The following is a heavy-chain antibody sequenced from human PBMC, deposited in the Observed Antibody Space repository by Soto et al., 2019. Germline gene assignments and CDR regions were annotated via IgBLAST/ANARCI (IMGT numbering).Heavy chain of an antibody. CDR2: ISGGGGSI. J-gene: IGHJ6*02. Sequence: EVQLLESGGGLVQPGWSLRLSCAASGFTFSSDAMSWVRQAPGKGLEWVSDISGGGGSIYYADSVKGLFTISRDNSKHTLYLYVSSVIYYYAAVYYCASYMVFGECGMDVWGQGTTVTVSS. CDR3: ASYMVFGECGMDV. CDR1: GFTFSSDA. V-gene: IGHV3-23*01. D-gene: IGHD3-10*02.